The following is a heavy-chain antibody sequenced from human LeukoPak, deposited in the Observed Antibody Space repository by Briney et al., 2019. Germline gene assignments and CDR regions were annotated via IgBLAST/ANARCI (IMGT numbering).Heavy chain of an antibody. CDR2: IYAGGTT. CDR3: ARDSSGWYDH. V-gene: IGHV3-53*01. D-gene: IGHD6-19*01. J-gene: IGHJ5*02. CDR1: GFTVSTNY. Sequence: PGGSLRLSCAASGFTVSTNYMSWVRQAPGRGLEWVSVIYAGGTTYSADSVRGRFTISRDNSKNTLYLQMNSLRDEDTAVYYCARDSSGWYDHWGQGTLVTVSS.